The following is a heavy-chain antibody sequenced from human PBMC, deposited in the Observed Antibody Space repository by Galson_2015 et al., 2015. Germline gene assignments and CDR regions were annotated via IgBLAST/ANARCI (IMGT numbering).Heavy chain of an antibody. CDR2: ISTSGSTI. V-gene: IGHV3-48*03. CDR3: ARGKDYGGNSDY. CDR1: GFTFSGFE. D-gene: IGHD4-23*01. J-gene: IGHJ4*02. Sequence: SLRLSCAASGFTFSGFEMNWVRQAPGKGLEWVSYISTSGSTIYYADSVRGRFTMSRDNAKNSLYLQMNSLRAEGTAVYYCARGKDYGGNSDYWGQGTLVTVSS.